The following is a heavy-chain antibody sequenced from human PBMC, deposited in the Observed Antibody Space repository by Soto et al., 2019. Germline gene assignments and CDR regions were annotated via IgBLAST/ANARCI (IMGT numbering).Heavy chain of an antibody. V-gene: IGHV4-34*01. D-gene: IGHD2-15*01. CDR2: INHSGST. Sequence: SETLSLTCAVYGGSFSGYYWSWIRQPPGKGLEWIGEINHSGSTNYNPSLKSRVTISVDTSKNQFSLKLSSVTAADTAVYYCARQAASYCSGGSCYFNWFDPWGQGTLVTVSS. CDR3: ARQAASYCSGGSCYFNWFDP. J-gene: IGHJ5*02. CDR1: GGSFSGYY.